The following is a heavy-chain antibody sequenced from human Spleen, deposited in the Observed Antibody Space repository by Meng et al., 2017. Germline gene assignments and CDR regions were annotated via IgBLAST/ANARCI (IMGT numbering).Heavy chain of an antibody. CDR1: GESFSGYS. V-gene: IGHV4-34*01. CDR2: INHSEST. D-gene: IGHD6-19*01. Sequence: QVQLQQWGAGLLKPSETLSLTCAVYGESFSGYSWSWIRQSPGKGLEWIGEINHSESTNYNPSLKSRVTMSVDTSRNQFSLKLNSVTAADTAVYYCVRGRRGGTGWYWGLVYWGQGTLVTVSS. CDR3: VRGRRGGTGWYWGLVY. J-gene: IGHJ4*02.